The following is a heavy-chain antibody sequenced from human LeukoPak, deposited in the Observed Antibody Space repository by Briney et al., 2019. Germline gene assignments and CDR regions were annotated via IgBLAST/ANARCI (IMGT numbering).Heavy chain of an antibody. CDR1: GLTFSSYW. Sequence: GGSLRLSCAASGLTFSSYWMSWVRQAPGKGLEWVANIKQDGSEKYFVDSVKGRFTISRDNAKNSLYLQMNSLRAEDTAVYYCASGLRTFDYWGQGTQVTVSS. CDR2: IKQDGSEK. D-gene: IGHD5-12*01. J-gene: IGHJ4*02. V-gene: IGHV3-7*01. CDR3: ASGLRTFDY.